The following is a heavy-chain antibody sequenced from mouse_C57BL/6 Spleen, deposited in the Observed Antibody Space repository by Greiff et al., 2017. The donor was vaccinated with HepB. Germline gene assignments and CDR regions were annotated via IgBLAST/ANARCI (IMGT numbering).Heavy chain of an antibody. Sequence: QVQLKQSGAELVRPGTSVKVSCKASGYAFTNYLIEWVKQRPGQGLEWIGVINPGSGGTNYNEKFKGKATLTADKSSSTAYMQLSSLTSEDSAVYFCARRALRGYFDVWGTGTTVTVSS. V-gene: IGHV1-54*01. D-gene: IGHD1-1*01. CDR3: ARRALRGYFDV. CDR2: INPGSGGT. J-gene: IGHJ1*03. CDR1: GYAFTNYL.